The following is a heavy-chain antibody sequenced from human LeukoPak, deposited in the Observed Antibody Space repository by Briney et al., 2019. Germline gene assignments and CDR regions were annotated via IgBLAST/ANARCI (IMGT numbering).Heavy chain of an antibody. J-gene: IGHJ2*01. CDR1: GGSISSGGYY. D-gene: IGHD2-15*01. Sequence: SETLSLTCTVSGGSISSGGYYWSWIRQPPGKGLEWIGYIYHSGSTYYNPSLKSRVTISVDRSKNQFSLKLSSVTAADTAVYYCARVGCSGGSCYLYWYFDLWGRGTLVTVSS. CDR3: ARVGCSGGSCYLYWYFDL. V-gene: IGHV4-30-2*01. CDR2: IYHSGST.